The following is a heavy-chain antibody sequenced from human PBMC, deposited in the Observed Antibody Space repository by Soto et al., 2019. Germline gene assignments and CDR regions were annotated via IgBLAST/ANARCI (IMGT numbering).Heavy chain of an antibody. J-gene: IGHJ4*02. CDR3: ARDVGYYDSDGYFDY. Sequence: QVQLVESGGGLVKPGGSLRLSCAASGFTFSDYYMSWIRQAPGKGLEWVSYISSSGSIIYYADSVKGRFTISRAHAKNSLHLQMNSLRAEDTVVYYCARDVGYYDSDGYFDYWGQGTLVTVSS. CDR2: ISSSGSII. V-gene: IGHV3-11*01. D-gene: IGHD3-22*01. CDR1: GFTFSDYY.